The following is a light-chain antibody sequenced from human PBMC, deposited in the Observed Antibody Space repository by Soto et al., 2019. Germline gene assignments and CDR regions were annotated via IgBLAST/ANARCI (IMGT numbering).Light chain of an antibody. CDR1: QTVPVSY. V-gene: IGKV3-20*01. CDR3: QQYSGSLT. CDR2: GAS. Sequence: IELTQSPGTLSLSPGERATLSCRASQTVPVSYLAWYQQKFGQTPRLLMYGASTRATGIPDRFSGSGSGTDFTLTISRLEPEDFAVYYCQQYSGSLTFGGGTKVEIK. J-gene: IGKJ4*01.